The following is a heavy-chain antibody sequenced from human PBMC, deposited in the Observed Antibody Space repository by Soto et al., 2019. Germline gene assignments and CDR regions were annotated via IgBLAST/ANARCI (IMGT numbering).Heavy chain of an antibody. CDR3: AVGREVRGGTWGNFDY. Sequence: EVQLVESGGGLVQPGGSLRLSCAASGLPFSNYWMSWVRQAPGKGLEWVANIKEDGSEKYYVDSVKGRFTISRDNAKNSLYLQMNSLRAEDTAVFYCAVGREVRGGTWGNFDYWGQGTLVTVSS. D-gene: IGHD3-10*01. CDR2: IKEDGSEK. V-gene: IGHV3-7*01. J-gene: IGHJ4*02. CDR1: GLPFSNYW.